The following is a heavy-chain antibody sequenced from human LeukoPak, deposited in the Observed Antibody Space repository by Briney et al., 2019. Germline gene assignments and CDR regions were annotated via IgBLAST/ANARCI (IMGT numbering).Heavy chain of an antibody. Sequence: GASVKVSCKASGGTFSSYAISWVRQAPGQGLEWMGRIIPILGIANYAQKFHGRVTITADKSTSTAYMELSSLRSEDTAVYYCARSRGPDSSGYKRVNWFDPWGQGTLVTVSS. V-gene: IGHV1-69*04. CDR3: ARSRGPDSSGYKRVNWFDP. CDR1: GGTFSSYA. J-gene: IGHJ5*02. CDR2: IIPILGIA. D-gene: IGHD3-22*01.